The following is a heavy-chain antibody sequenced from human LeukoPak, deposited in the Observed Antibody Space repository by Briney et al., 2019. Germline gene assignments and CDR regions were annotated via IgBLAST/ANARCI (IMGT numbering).Heavy chain of an antibody. D-gene: IGHD1-1*01. J-gene: IGHJ4*02. Sequence: GGSLRLSCAASGFSFDDYGMSWVRQAPGKGLEWVSGRNGGSTGYADSVKGRFTISRDNAKNSLYLQMNSLRAEDTALYYCARGTSDARYYFDYWGQGILVTVSS. CDR2: RNGGST. CDR3: ARGTSDARYYFDY. V-gene: IGHV3-20*04. CDR1: GFSFDDYG.